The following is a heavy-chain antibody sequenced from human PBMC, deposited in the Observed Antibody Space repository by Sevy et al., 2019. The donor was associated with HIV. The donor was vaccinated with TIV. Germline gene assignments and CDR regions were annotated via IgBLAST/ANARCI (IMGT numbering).Heavy chain of an antibody. V-gene: IGHV3-7*01. J-gene: IGHJ6*02. D-gene: IGHD4-17*01. CDR3: ARENLAVTTFRDYYYYGMDV. CDR1: GFTFSSYW. Sequence: GGSLRLSCAASGFTFSSYWMSWVRQAPGKGLEWVANIKQDGSEKYYVDSVKGRFTISRDNAKNSLYLQMNSLRAEVTAVYYCARENLAVTTFRDYYYYGMDVWGQGTTVTVSS. CDR2: IKQDGSEK.